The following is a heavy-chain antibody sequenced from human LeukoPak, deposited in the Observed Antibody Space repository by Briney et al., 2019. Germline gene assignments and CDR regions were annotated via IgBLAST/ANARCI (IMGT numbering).Heavy chain of an antibody. D-gene: IGHD2-15*01. Sequence: GESLKISCKGSGYSFTSYWIGWVRQMPGKGLEWMGIIYPGDSDTRYSPSFQGQVTISADKSISTAYLQWSSLKASDTAIYYCASLIGWWPIGDYMDVWGKGTTVTVSS. CDR3: ASLIGWWPIGDYMDV. J-gene: IGHJ6*03. CDR2: IYPGDSDT. V-gene: IGHV5-51*01. CDR1: GYSFTSYW.